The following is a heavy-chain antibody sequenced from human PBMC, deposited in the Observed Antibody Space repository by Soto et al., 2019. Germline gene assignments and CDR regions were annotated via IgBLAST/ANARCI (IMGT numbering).Heavy chain of an antibody. Sequence: LSLTCTVSGGSISSGGYYWSWIRQHPGKGLEWIGYIYYSGSTYYNPSLKSRVTISVDTSKNQFSLKLSSVTAADTAVYYCARGALDTAMAKGWFDPWGQGTLVTVS. CDR1: GGSISSGGYY. CDR2: IYYSGST. CDR3: ARGALDTAMAKGWFDP. D-gene: IGHD5-18*01. V-gene: IGHV4-31*03. J-gene: IGHJ5*02.